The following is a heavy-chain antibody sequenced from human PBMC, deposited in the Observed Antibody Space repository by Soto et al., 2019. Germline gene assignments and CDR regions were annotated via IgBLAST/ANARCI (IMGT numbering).Heavy chain of an antibody. V-gene: IGHV3-9*01. J-gene: IGHJ6*03. CDR3: AKDHIDCSSTSCYDPLDYYMDV. D-gene: IGHD2-2*01. Sequence: GGSLRLSCAASGFTFDDYAMHWVRQAPGKGLEWVSGISWNSGSIGYADSVKGRFTISRDNAKNSLYLQMNSLSAEDTALYYCAKDHIDCSSTSCYDPLDYYMDVWGKGTTVTVSS. CDR1: GFTFDDYA. CDR2: ISWNSGSI.